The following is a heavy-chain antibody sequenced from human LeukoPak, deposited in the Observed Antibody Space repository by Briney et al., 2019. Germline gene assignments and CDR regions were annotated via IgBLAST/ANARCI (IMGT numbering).Heavy chain of an antibody. CDR3: ARARRLEGYCSSITCLVPYNWFDP. CDR2: INPSGGST. CDR1: GYTFTSDY. Sequence: ASVKASCKASGYTFTSDYIHWVRQAPGQGLEWMGIINPSGGSTSYAQKFQGRVTMTRDTSTSTVYMELSSLTSDDTAVYYCARARRLEGYCSSITCLVPYNWFDPWGQGTLVTVSS. V-gene: IGHV1-46*03. D-gene: IGHD2-2*01. J-gene: IGHJ5*02.